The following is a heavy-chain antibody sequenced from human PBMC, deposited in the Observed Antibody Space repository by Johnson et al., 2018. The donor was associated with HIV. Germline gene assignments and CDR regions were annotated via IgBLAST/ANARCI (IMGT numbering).Heavy chain of an antibody. Sequence: QVQLVESGGGVVQPGGSLRLSCAASGVTISSFGMHWVRQAPGKGLEWVAFIRFDGSDEYYSNSVKGRFTIYSDNSKNTLYLQMNSLRPEDTAVYYCTKVWGFYYGQYHDAFDIWGQGTMVTVS. D-gene: IGHD3-10*01. CDR2: IRFDGSDE. CDR1: GVTISSFG. CDR3: TKVWGFYYGQYHDAFDI. J-gene: IGHJ3*02. V-gene: IGHV3-30*02.